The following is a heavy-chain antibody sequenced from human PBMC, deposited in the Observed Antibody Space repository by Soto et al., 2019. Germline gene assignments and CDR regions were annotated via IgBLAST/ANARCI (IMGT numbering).Heavy chain of an antibody. CDR2: ITGSGIYT. Sequence: VQLVESGGGLVKPGGSLRLSCAASGFIFATHTINWVRQAPGKGLEWFSSITGSGIYTRYADSVKGRFTISRDNAKASLYLQMNSLGAEDTAVYYCVKEGISNYNEYFDYWGQGTLVTVSS. J-gene: IGHJ4*02. CDR1: GFIFATHT. V-gene: IGHV3-21*02. CDR3: VKEGISNYNEYFDY. D-gene: IGHD4-4*01.